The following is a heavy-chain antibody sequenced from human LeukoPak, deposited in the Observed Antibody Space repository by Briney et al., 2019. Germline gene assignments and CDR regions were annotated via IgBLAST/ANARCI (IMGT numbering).Heavy chain of an antibody. D-gene: IGHD4-23*01. J-gene: IGHJ4*02. V-gene: IGHV4-31*03. Sequence: SQTLSLTCTVSGGSISSGGYYWSWIRQHPGKGLEWIGYIYYSGSTYYNPSLKSRVTISVDTSKDQFSLKLSSVTAADTAVYYCARGRASYGGNSPFDYWGQGTLVTVSS. CDR1: GGSISSGGYY. CDR2: IYYSGST. CDR3: ARGRASYGGNSPFDY.